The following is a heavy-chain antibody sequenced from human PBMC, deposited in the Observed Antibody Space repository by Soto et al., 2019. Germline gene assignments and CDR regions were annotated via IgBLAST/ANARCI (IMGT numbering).Heavy chain of an antibody. J-gene: IGHJ3*02. CDR3: AKDPLRGYSYGYWEGDAFDI. D-gene: IGHD5-18*01. Sequence: GGSLRLSCAASGFTFSSYWMSWVRQAPGKGLEWVATIKRDGGGTYYADSVKGRFTISRDNSKNTLYLQMNSLRAEDTAVYYCAKDPLRGYSYGYWEGDAFDIWGQGTMVTVSS. CDR2: IKRDGGGT. CDR1: GFTFSSYW. V-gene: IGHV3-7*03.